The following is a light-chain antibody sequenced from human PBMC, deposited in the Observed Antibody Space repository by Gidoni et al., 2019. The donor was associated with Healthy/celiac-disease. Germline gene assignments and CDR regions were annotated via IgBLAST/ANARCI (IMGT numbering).Light chain of an antibody. J-gene: IGKJ3*01. CDR1: QSVSSY. Sequence: EIVLTQSPATLSLSPGERATLSCRASQSVSSYLAWYQQKPGQAPRLLIYDASNRATGIPDRFSGSGSRTDFTLTISSLEPEDFAVYYCQQRSNWLFTFGPGTKVDIK. V-gene: IGKV3-11*01. CDR2: DAS. CDR3: QQRSNWLFT.